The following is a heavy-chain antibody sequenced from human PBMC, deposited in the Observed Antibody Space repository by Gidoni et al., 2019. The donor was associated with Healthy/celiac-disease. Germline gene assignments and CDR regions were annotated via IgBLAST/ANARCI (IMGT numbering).Heavy chain of an antibody. D-gene: IGHD2-2*01. Sequence: QVQLVESGGGVVQPGRSLRLSCEASGFTFSSYGMPWFRQAPGKGREWVAVISYYGSNKYYADSVKGRFTISRDNSKNTLYLQMNSLRAEDTAVYYCAKGGVEVPAAPRGIGGYYYYGMDVWGQGTTVTVSS. J-gene: IGHJ6*02. CDR1: GFTFSSYG. CDR3: AKGGVEVPAAPRGIGGYYYYGMDV. V-gene: IGHV3-30*18. CDR2: ISYYGSNK.